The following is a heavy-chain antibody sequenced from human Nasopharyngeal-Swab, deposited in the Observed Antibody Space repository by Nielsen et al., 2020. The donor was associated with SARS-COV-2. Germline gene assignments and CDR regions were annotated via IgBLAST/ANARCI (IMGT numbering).Heavy chain of an antibody. CDR2: ISYDGSNE. Sequence: GGSLRLSCAASGFSFSTSSLHWVRQAPGKGLEWVALISYDGSNEFYADSVKGRFTISRDNAKNTLYLQMNSLRAEDTAVYYCARAYYFDSWGLGTLVTVSS. CDR3: ARAYYFDS. V-gene: IGHV3-30*04. J-gene: IGHJ4*02. CDR1: GFSFSTSS.